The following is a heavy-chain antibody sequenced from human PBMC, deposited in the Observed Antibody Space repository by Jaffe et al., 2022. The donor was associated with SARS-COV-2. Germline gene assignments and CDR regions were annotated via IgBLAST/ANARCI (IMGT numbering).Heavy chain of an antibody. V-gene: IGHV1-69*01. Sequence: QVQLVQSGAEVKKPGSSVKVSCKASGGTFSSYAISWVRQAPGQGLEWMGGIIPIFGTANYAQKFQGRVTITADESTSTAYMELSSLRSEDTAVYYCARGGDIVVVVAATRDAFDIWGQGTMVTVSS. CDR3: ARGGDIVVVVAATRDAFDI. D-gene: IGHD2-15*01. J-gene: IGHJ3*02. CDR1: GGTFSSYA. CDR2: IIPIFGTA.